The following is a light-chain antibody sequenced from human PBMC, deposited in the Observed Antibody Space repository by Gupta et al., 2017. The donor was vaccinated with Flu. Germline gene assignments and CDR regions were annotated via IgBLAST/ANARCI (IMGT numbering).Light chain of an antibody. J-gene: IGLJ2*01. CDR3: NCRDSSGSHSVV. Sequence: QTVRITCQGDSLRSYHASWYQQKPGQAPVLVFYGKDNRPSGIPDRFSVSRSGDTASLTITGARAEDEADYYCNCRDSSGSHSVVFGGGTKLTVL. CDR2: GKD. CDR1: SLRSYH. V-gene: IGLV3-19*01.